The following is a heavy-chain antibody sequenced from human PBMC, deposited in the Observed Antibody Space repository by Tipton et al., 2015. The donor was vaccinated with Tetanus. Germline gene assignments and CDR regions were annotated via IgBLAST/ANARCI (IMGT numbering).Heavy chain of an antibody. D-gene: IGHD3-16*01. CDR3: ARSGGRRYAFDI. CDR1: GASISSHY. CDR2: LYDITRS. V-gene: IGHV4-59*11. Sequence: GLVKPSETLSLSCIVSGASISSHYWSWIRQPPGKGLEWIGNLYDITRSDYNPSLESRVTISVDTSNNLFSLKLTSVTTADTAVYYCARSGGRRYAFDIWGQGTMVTVSS. J-gene: IGHJ3*02.